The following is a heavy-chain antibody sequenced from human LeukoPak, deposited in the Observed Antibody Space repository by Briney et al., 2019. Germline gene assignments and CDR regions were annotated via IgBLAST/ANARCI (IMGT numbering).Heavy chain of an antibody. Sequence: PGRSLRLSCTTSGFTFDDYTMDWVRPAPGKGLEWVGFITGKNHGATTQYAASVKGRFTISRDDSKSIAYLQMNSLKIEDTALYYCTRDRGWTWGQGTLVTVSS. CDR1: GFTFDDYT. V-gene: IGHV3-49*04. CDR2: ITGKNHGATT. CDR3: TRDRGWT. J-gene: IGHJ5*02. D-gene: IGHD3-10*01.